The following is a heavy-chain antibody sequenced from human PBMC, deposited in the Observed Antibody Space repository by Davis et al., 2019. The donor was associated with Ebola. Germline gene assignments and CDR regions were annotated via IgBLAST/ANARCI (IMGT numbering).Heavy chain of an antibody. CDR3: ARRNVLFDY. Sequence: MPSETLSLTCTVSGGSISSYYWSWIRQPPGKGLEWIGSIYYSGSTYYNPSLKSRVTISVDTSKNQFSLKLSSVTAADTAVYYCARRNVLFDYWGQGTLVTVSS. CDR2: IYYSGST. CDR1: GGSISSYY. J-gene: IGHJ4*02. V-gene: IGHV4-59*05.